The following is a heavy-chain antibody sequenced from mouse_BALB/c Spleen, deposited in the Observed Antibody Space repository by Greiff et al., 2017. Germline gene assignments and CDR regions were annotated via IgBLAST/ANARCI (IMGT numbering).Heavy chain of an antibody. CDR2: ISYSGST. CDR1: GDSITSGY. J-gene: IGHJ4*01. Sequence: VHVKQSGPSLVKPSQTLSLTCSVTGDSITSGYWNWIRKFPGNKLEYMGYISYSGSTYYNPSLKSRISITRDTSKNQYYLQLNSVTTEDTATYYCARSHIYYYGSSYEADAMDYWGQGTSVTVSS. V-gene: IGHV3-8*02. D-gene: IGHD1-1*01. CDR3: ARSHIYYYGSSYEADAMDY.